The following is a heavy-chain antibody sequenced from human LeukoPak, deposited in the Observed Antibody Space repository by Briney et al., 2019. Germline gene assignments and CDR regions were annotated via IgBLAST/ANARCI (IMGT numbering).Heavy chain of an antibody. CDR1: GGSISTYY. V-gene: IGHV4-4*07. CDR3: AGRGLSTGWTFDY. D-gene: IGHD6-19*01. Sequence: PSETLSLTCSVSGGSISTYYWSWIRQPAGKGLEWIAQIHTSGSTNFNPSLKSRVSISMDTPNNQFSLMISSVTAADTAIYYCAGRGLSTGWTFDYWGHGTLLTVSS. J-gene: IGHJ4*01. CDR2: IHTSGST.